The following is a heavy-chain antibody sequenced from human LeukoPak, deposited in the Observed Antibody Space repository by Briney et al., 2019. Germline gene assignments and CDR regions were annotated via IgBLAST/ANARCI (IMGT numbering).Heavy chain of an antibody. V-gene: IGHV4-59*01. D-gene: IGHD2-21*02. CDR3: ARSSYCGGDCKYPHWYFDL. CDR2: IYYSGST. CDR1: GGSISSYY. J-gene: IGHJ2*01. Sequence: SETLSLTCTVSGGSISSYYWSWIRQPPGKGLEWIGYIYYSGSTSYNPSLKSRVTISVDTSKNQFSLKLSSVTAADTAVYYCARSSYCGGDCKYPHWYFDLWGRGTLVTVSS.